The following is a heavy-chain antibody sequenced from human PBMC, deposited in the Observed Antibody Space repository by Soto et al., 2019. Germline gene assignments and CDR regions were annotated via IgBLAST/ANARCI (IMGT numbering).Heavy chain of an antibody. J-gene: IGHJ3*02. CDR1: GGSISSYY. V-gene: IGHV4-59*01. CDR2: IYYSGST. Sequence: QVQLQESGTGLVKPSETLSLTCTVSGGSISSYYWSWIRQPPGKGLEWIGYIYYSGSTNYNPSLKSRVTISVDTSKNQFSLKLSSVTAADTAVYYCARDRYGGAFDIWGQGTMVTVSS. D-gene: IGHD5-18*01. CDR3: ARDRYGGAFDI.